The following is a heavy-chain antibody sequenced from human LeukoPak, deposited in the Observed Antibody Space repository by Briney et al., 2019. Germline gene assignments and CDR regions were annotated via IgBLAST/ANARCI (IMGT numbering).Heavy chain of an antibody. V-gene: IGHV3-21*04. CDR1: EFTFSSYS. CDR2: ISSSSSYT. Sequence: GGSLRLSCAASEFTFSSYSMNWVRQAPGKGLEWVPYISSSSSYTNYADSVKGRFTISRDNAKNSLYLQMDSLRDDDTAVYYCARAYGSGSHGYWGQGTLVTVSS. CDR3: ARAYGSGSHGY. D-gene: IGHD3-10*01. J-gene: IGHJ4*02.